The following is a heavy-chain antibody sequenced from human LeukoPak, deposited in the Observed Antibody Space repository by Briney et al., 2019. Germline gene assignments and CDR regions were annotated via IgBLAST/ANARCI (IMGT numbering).Heavy chain of an antibody. CDR3: AKGTCSSTSRYFDY. CDR2: ISWNSGSI. V-gene: IGHV3-9*03. Sequence: GGSLRLSCAASGFTFDDYAMHWVRQAPGKGLEWVSGISWNSGSIGYADSVKGRFTISRDNAKNSLYLQMNSLRAEDMALYYCAKGTCSSTSRYFDYWGQGTLVTVSS. CDR1: GFTFDDYA. J-gene: IGHJ4*02. D-gene: IGHD2-2*01.